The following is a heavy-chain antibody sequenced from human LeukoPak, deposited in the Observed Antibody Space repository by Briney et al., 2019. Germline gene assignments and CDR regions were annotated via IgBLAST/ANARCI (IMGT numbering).Heavy chain of an antibody. CDR3: ARDSGTIKVKGYFDY. V-gene: IGHV1-69*05. CDR1: GGTFHSYA. D-gene: IGHD5-24*01. Sequence: SVKVSCXASGGTFHSYAISWVRLAPAQGLEWMGRIIPIFGTANYAQKFQGRVTITTDESTSTAYMELSSLRSEDTAVYYCARDSGTIKVKGYFDYWGQGTLVTVSS. J-gene: IGHJ4*02. CDR2: IIPIFGTA.